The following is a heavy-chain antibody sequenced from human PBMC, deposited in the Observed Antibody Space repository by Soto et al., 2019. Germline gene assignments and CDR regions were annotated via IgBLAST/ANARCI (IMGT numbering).Heavy chain of an antibody. V-gene: IGHV3-30-3*01. D-gene: IGHD3-22*01. J-gene: IGHJ4*02. CDR1: GFTFSSYA. CDR3: ARDYYDSSGYYPY. CDR2: ISYDGSNK. Sequence: PGGSLRLSCAASGFTFSSYAMHWVRQAPGKGLEWVAVISYDGSNKYYADSVKGRFTISRDNSKNTLYLQMNSLRAEDTAVYYCARDYYDSSGYYPYWGQGTLVTVSS.